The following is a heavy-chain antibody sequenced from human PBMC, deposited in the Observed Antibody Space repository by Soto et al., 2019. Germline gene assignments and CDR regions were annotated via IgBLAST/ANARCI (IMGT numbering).Heavy chain of an antibody. V-gene: IGHV3-23*01. CDR3: AKGAYGDYGEFDY. CDR1: GFTFSSYA. Sequence: EVQLLESGGGLVQPGGSLRLSCAASGFTFSSYAMSWVRQAPGKGLEWVSSISGSGGNTHYADSVKGRFTTSRDNSKNTLYLQMNSLRAEDTAVYYCAKGAYGDYGEFDYWGQGTLVTVSS. CDR2: ISGSGGNT. J-gene: IGHJ4*02. D-gene: IGHD4-17*01.